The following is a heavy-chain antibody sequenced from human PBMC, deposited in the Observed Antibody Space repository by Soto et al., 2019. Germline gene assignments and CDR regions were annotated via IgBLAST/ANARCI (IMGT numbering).Heavy chain of an antibody. CDR2: IIPILGIA. J-gene: IGHJ6*03. CDR3: ARDAGYCSGGSCFYYMDV. V-gene: IGHV1-69*04. Sequence: ASVKVSCKASGGTFSSYTISWVRQAPGQGLEWMGRIIPILGIANYAQKFQGRVTITADKSTSTAYMELSSLRSEDTAVYYCARDAGYCSGGSCFYYMDVWGKGTTVTVSS. CDR1: GGTFSSYT. D-gene: IGHD2-15*01.